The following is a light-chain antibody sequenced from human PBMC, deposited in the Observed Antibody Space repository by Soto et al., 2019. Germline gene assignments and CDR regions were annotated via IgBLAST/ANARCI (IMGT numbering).Light chain of an antibody. Sequence: DIQMTQSPSPLSASVGDRVTITCRASQTISTYLNWYQQKPGKAPKLLIYGASSLQSGVPSRFSGSGSGTDFTLTISSLQPEDFRTYYCQKSFSTNRTLGQGTKVDIK. CDR3: QKSFSTNRT. CDR2: GAS. V-gene: IGKV1-39*01. J-gene: IGKJ1*01. CDR1: QTISTY.